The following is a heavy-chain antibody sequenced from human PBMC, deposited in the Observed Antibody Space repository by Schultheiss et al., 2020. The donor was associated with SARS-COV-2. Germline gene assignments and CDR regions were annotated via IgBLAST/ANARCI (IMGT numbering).Heavy chain of an antibody. CDR2: IYHSGST. J-gene: IGHJ6*02. CDR3: AREIRESLYYYYGMDV. V-gene: IGHV4-30-4*01. Sequence: SETLSLTCTVSGGSISSGDYYWSWIRQPPGKGLEWIGYIYHSGSTYYNPSLKSRVTISVDTSKNQFSLKLSSVTAADTAVYYCAREIRESLYYYYGMDVWGQGTTVTVSS. CDR1: GGSISSGDYY.